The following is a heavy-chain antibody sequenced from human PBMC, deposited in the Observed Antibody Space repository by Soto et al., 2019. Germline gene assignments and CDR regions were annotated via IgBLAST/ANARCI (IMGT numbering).Heavy chain of an antibody. CDR3: ARDDIPGRAVAIYGMDI. V-gene: IGHV3-33*01. CDR1: GFTFSNYG. Sequence: GGSLRLSCAASGFTFSNYGMHWVRQAPGKGLEWVAVIWYDGSNEYYADSVKGRFTISRDNSKNTQYLQMNSLRAEDTAVYYCARDDIPGRAVAIYGMDIWGQGTTVTVSS. D-gene: IGHD6-19*01. J-gene: IGHJ6*02. CDR2: IWYDGSNE.